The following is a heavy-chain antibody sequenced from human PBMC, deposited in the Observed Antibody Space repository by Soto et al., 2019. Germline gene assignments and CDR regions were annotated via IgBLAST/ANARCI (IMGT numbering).Heavy chain of an antibody. CDR2: ISGSGGST. CDR1: GFTFSSYA. V-gene: IGHV3-23*01. J-gene: IGHJ4*02. D-gene: IGHD3-22*01. Sequence: EVQLLESGGGLVQPGGSLRLSCAASGFTFSSYAMSWVRQAPGKGLEWGSAISGSGGSTYYADSVKGRFTISRDNSKNTLYLQMNSLRAEDTAVYYCAKVRDYYDSSGYYNFDYWGQGTLVTVSS. CDR3: AKVRDYYDSSGYYNFDY.